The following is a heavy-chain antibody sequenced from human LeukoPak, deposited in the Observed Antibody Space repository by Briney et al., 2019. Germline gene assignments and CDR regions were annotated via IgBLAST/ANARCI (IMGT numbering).Heavy chain of an antibody. D-gene: IGHD6-13*01. CDR3: ARNTAALSHTTI. CDR2: IYYNGST. J-gene: IGHJ4*02. V-gene: IGHV4-59*08. Sequence: PSETLSLTCTVSGVSISSYYWSWIRQPPGRGLEWIGFIYYNGSTNYNPSLQSRVTISLDTSKNQFSLKLSSVTAADTAVYYCARNTAALSHTTIWGQGTLVTVFS. CDR1: GVSISSYY.